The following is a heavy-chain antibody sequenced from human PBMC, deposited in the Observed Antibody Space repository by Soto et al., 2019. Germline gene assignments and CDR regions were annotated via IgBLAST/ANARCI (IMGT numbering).Heavy chain of an antibody. Sequence: GGFLRLSCTASGFTFSRHGRTWVRQAPGKGLEWVSGLSDSGGSIYYADSVKGRFTISRDNSMNTLYLQMNTLRAEDTAVYYCAKVSSSWYAGFFDPWGQGTLVTVSS. CDR3: AKVSSSWYAGFFDP. D-gene: IGHD6-13*01. V-gene: IGHV3-23*01. CDR1: GFTFSRHG. J-gene: IGHJ5*02. CDR2: LSDSGGSI.